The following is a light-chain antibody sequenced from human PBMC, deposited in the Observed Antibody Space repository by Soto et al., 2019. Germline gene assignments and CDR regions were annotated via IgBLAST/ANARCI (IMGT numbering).Light chain of an antibody. CDR3: QQYNSYWT. CDR1: QSISSW. Sequence: DIQMTQSPSTLSASVGDRVTITCRASQSISSWLAWYQQKPGKAPKLLIYKASSLESGVPSRFSGSGSATEFTITISSLQPDGFATYYWQQYNSYWTFGQGTKVEIK. J-gene: IGKJ1*01. CDR2: KAS. V-gene: IGKV1-5*03.